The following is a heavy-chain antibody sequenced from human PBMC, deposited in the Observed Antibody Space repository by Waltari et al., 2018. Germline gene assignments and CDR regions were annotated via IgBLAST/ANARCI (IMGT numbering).Heavy chain of an antibody. CDR1: GVSVRGYF. CDR3: ALWESGWRAFRF. J-gene: IGHJ4*03. CDR2: IRHTGDT. V-gene: IGHV4-59*08. Sequence: QVQLQESGPGLAKSSETLSLTCTVSGVSVRGYFWNWIRQAPGKGPEWIGYIRHTGDTKQNPSLKSRVTMSVDTSRNDFSLRLSSVTAADTAVYYCALWESGWRAFRFWGQGTLGTVSS. D-gene: IGHD6-19*01.